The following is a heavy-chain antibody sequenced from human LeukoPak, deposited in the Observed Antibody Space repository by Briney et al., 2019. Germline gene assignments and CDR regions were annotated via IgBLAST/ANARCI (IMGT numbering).Heavy chain of an antibody. D-gene: IGHD6-19*01. CDR1: GFTFSNAW. J-gene: IGHJ4*02. V-gene: IGHV3-15*01. Sequence: PGGSLRLSCAASGFTFSNAWMSWVRQAPGKGLEWVGRIKSKTDGGTTDYAAAVKGRFSISRDDSENTLSLQTSSLKTDDTAVYYCTRDREVAGPDSWGQGTLVTVSS. CDR2: IKSKTDGGTT. CDR3: TRDREVAGPDS.